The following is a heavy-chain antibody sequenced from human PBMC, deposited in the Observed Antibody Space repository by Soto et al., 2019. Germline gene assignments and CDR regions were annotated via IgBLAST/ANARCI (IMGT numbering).Heavy chain of an antibody. CDR3: ARHDLEPYSSSANNWFDP. V-gene: IGHV4-39*01. J-gene: IGHJ5*02. CDR2: IYYSGST. CDR1: GGSISSSSYY. Sequence: QLQLQESGPGLVKPSETLSLTCTVSGGSISSSSYYWGWIRQPPGKGLEWIGSIYYSGSTYYNPSLKSRVTISVDTSKNQFSLKLSSVTAADTAVYYCARHDLEPYSSSANNWFDPWGQGTLVTVSS. D-gene: IGHD6-6*01.